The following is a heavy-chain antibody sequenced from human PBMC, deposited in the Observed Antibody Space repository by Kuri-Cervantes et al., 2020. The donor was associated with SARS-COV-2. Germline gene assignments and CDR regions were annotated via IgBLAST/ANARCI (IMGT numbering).Heavy chain of an antibody. J-gene: IGHJ4*02. V-gene: IGHV1-2*02. CDR2: INPNSGGT. D-gene: IGHD4-17*01. CDR1: GYTFTGYY. CDR3: ARPFGDYVSWFDY. Sequence: ASVKVSCKASGYTFTGYYMHWVRQAPGQGLEWMGWINPNSGGTNYAQKFQGRVTMTRDTSISIAYMELSRLRSDDTAVYYCARPFGDYVSWFDYWGQGTLVTVSS.